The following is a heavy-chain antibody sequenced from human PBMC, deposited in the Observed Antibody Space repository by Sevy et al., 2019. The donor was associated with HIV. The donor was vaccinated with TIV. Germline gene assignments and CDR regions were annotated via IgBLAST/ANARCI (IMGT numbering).Heavy chain of an antibody. CDR3: ARGRGDSSGYYYGSYYFDY. CDR1: VGTFSSYA. V-gene: IGHV1-69*13. J-gene: IGHJ4*02. Sequence: ASVKVSCKASVGTFSSYAISWVRQAPGQGLEWMGGIIPIFGTANYAQKFQGRVTITADESTSTAYMELSSLRSEDTAVYYCARGRGDSSGYYYGSYYFDYWGQGTLVTVSS. CDR2: IIPIFGTA. D-gene: IGHD3-22*01.